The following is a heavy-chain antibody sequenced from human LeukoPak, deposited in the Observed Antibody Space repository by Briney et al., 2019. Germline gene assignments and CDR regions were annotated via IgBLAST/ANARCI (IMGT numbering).Heavy chain of an antibody. CDR1: AFTFSSYG. V-gene: IGHV3-7*01. J-gene: IGHJ4*02. CDR2: IKQDGSET. D-gene: IGHD3-16*02. Sequence: GGTLRLSCAASAFTFSSYGMSWVRQAPGKGLEWVANIKQDGSETYYVDSAKGRFTISRDDAKNSLYLQMNSLRAEDTAVYYCARADYDYVWGSYRQYYFDYWGQGTLVTVSS. CDR3: ARADYDYVWGSYRQYYFDY.